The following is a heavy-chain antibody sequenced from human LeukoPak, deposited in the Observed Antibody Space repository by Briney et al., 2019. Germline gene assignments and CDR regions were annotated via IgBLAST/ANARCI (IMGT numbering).Heavy chain of an antibody. CDR1: GYSFTSYW. CDR3: VRHGLGSSWFGFDY. Sequence: GESLKISCKGSGYSFTSYWIAWVRQMPGKGLEWVGIIYPDDSDTRYSPSFQGQVTISADTSISTAYLQWRSLKASDSAMYYCVRHGLGSSWFGFDYWGQGTLVTVSS. V-gene: IGHV5-51*01. CDR2: IYPDDSDT. D-gene: IGHD6-13*01. J-gene: IGHJ4*02.